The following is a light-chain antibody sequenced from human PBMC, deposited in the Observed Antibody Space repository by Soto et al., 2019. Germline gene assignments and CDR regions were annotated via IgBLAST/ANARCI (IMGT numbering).Light chain of an antibody. CDR1: QTVDRNY. Sequence: EIVLTRSTGILSLSPGEGATLSCRASQTVDRNYFAWYQQKPGQAPRLLIYGISSRATGIPDRFRGSGAGTDFTLTISRLEPEDFAVYYCQQYGSSPRTFGQGTKVDIK. J-gene: IGKJ1*01. V-gene: IGKV3-20*01. CDR2: GIS. CDR3: QQYGSSPRT.